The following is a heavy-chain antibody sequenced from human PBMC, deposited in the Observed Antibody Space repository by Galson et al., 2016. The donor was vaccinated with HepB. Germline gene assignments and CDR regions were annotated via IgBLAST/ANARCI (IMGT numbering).Heavy chain of an antibody. V-gene: IGHV3-33*01. CDR1: GFIFSNYG. CDR2: IWYDGGKK. J-gene: IGHJ4*02. Sequence: SLRLSCAASGFIFSNYGMHWVRQAPGKGLEWVAVIWYDGGKKYYADSVKGRFAISRDNSKNTLYLQMNSLRAEDTAVYYCASACSSTTCYGDFDYWGQGTLVTVSS. D-gene: IGHD2-2*01. CDR3: ASACSSTTCYGDFDY.